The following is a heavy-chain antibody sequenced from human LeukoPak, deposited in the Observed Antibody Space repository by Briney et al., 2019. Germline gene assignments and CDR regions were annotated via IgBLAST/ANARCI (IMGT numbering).Heavy chain of an antibody. CDR3: ARVKVGARRERHFDY. Sequence: ASVKVSCKASGYSFSGYYTHWVRQAPGQGLEWMGWINPKSGGTQFKENFQGRVTMTRDSSISTAYMELSSLRSEDTAVYYCARVKVGARRERHFDYWGQGTLVTVSS. V-gene: IGHV1-2*02. J-gene: IGHJ4*02. CDR2: INPKSGGT. CDR1: GYSFSGYY. D-gene: IGHD1-26*01.